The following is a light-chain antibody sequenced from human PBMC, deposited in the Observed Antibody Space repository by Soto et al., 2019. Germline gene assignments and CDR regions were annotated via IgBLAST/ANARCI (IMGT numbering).Light chain of an antibody. CDR3: QAWDSSTVI. CDR1: KLGDKY. CDR2: QDN. V-gene: IGLV3-1*01. J-gene: IGLJ2*01. Sequence: SYELTQPPSASVSPGQTASITCSGDKLGDKYVCWFQQKPGHSPILVIYQDNRRPSGIPERFSGSNSGNTATLTISGTQAMDEADYYCQAWDSSTVIFGGGTKVTVL.